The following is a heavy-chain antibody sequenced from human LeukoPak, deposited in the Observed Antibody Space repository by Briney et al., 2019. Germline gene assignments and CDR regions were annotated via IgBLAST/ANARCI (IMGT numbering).Heavy chain of an antibody. CDR3: ARARIMITFGGVIVPHAFDI. CDR2: INHSGST. D-gene: IGHD3-16*02. Sequence: PSETLSLTCAVYGGSFRGYYWSWIRQPPGKGLEWIGEINHSGSTNYNPSLKSRVTISVDTSKNQFSLKLSSVTAADTAVYYCARARIMITFGGVIVPHAFDIWGQGTMVTVSS. CDR1: GGSFRGYY. J-gene: IGHJ3*02. V-gene: IGHV4-34*01.